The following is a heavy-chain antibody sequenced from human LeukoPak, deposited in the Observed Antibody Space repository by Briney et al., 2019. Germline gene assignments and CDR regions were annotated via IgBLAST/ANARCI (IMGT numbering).Heavy chain of an antibody. J-gene: IGHJ4*02. CDR3: AKEEVVVYAYFDY. CDR1: GFTFSNYA. Sequence: PGGSLRLSCAASGFTFSNYAMSWIRQAPGKGLEWVSGIIESGGGTHYADSVKGRFTISRDNSKNTLYLQMNSLRAEDTAVYYCAKEEVVVYAYFDYWGQGTLVTVSS. V-gene: IGHV3-23*01. CDR2: IIESGGGT. D-gene: IGHD2-8*02.